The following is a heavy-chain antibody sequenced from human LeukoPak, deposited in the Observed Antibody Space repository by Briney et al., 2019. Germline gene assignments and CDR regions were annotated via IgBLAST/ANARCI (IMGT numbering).Heavy chain of an antibody. V-gene: IGHV3-30*02. D-gene: IGHD3-3*01. CDR2: IRYDGSNK. Sequence: GGSLRLSCAASGFTFSSYGMHWVRQAPGKGLEWVAFIRYDGSNKYYADSVKGRFTISRDNSKNTLYLQMNSLRAEDTAVYYCAKGPLYDFWSGPDYWGQGTLVTVSS. CDR3: AKGPLYDFWSGPDY. CDR1: GFTFSSYG. J-gene: IGHJ4*02.